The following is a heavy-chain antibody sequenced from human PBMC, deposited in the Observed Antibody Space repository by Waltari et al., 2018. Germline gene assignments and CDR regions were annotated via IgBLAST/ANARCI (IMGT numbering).Heavy chain of an antibody. Sequence: QVQLVQSGAEVKKPGASVKVSCKASGYTFTGYYMHWVRQATGQGLEWMGWMNPNSGNTGYAQKFQGRVTITRNTSISTAYMELSSLRSEDTAVYYCARQWLPRRNYGFDPWGQGTLVTVSS. J-gene: IGHJ5*02. CDR2: MNPNSGNT. V-gene: IGHV1-8*03. CDR1: GYTFTGYY. CDR3: ARQWLPRRNYGFDP. D-gene: IGHD4-4*01.